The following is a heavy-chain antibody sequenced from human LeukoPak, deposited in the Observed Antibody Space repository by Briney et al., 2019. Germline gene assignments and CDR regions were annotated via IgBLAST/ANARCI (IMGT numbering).Heavy chain of an antibody. CDR3: ARDFGPSRGFDY. CDR1: GGSITSCY. J-gene: IGHJ4*02. D-gene: IGHD3-10*01. V-gene: IGHV4-59*01. Sequence: SETLSLTCTVSGGSITSCYWSWLRQPPGKGLDWIAFISDSGSTYYNPSLKSRVTISLDTSKKQFSLKLTSVTAADTAVYYCARDFGPSRGFDYWGQGTLVTVSS. CDR2: ISDSGST.